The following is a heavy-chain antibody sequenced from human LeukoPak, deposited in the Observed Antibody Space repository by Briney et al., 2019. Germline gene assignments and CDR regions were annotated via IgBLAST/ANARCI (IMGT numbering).Heavy chain of an antibody. CDR1: GGSISSSDTY. D-gene: IGHD2-2*02. V-gene: IGHV4-39*07. Sequence: PSETLSLSCTVSGGSISSSDTYWGWIRQPPGKGLEWIGGISYMGGPYHNPSLRSRVTMSVDTSKNQFSLNLSSVTAADTAVYYCARLSHCSSASCYTSYFDSWGQGTLVTVSS. CDR2: ISYMGGP. J-gene: IGHJ4*02. CDR3: ARLSHCSSASCYTSYFDS.